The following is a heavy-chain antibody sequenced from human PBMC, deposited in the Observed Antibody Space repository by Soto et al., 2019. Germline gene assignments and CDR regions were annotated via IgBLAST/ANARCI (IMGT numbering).Heavy chain of an antibody. CDR3: ARWESAAGYYYYGMDV. CDR2: ISAYNGNT. Sequence: GASVKVSCKASGYTFTSYGISWVRQAPGQGFEWMGWISAYNGNTNYAQKLQGRVTMTTDTSTSTAYMELRSLRSDDTAVYYCARWESAAGYYYYGMDVWGQGTTVTVSS. J-gene: IGHJ6*02. V-gene: IGHV1-18*04. D-gene: IGHD2-2*01. CDR1: GYTFTSYG.